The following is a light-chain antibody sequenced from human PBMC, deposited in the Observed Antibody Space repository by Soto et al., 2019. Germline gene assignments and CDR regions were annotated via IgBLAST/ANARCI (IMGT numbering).Light chain of an antibody. J-gene: IGLJ2*01. Sequence: QSALTQPRSVSGSPGQSVTISYTGTSSDVGSYKYVSWYQQHPGKAPKLMICDVNNRPSGVPDRFSGSKSGNTASLTISGLQAEDEADYYCCSYAGSYTLVFGGGTKLTVL. V-gene: IGLV2-11*01. CDR2: DVN. CDR3: CSYAGSYTLV. CDR1: SSDVGSYKY.